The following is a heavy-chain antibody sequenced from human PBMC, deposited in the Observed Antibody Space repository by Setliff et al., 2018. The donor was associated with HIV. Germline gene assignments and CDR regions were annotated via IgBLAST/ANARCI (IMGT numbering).Heavy chain of an antibody. J-gene: IGHJ4*02. CDR1: GFSFSDYY. CDR3: TNWPEGAHDLFNY. V-gene: IGHV3-11*01. Sequence: GGSLRLSCAASGFSFSDYYMSWIRQAPGKGLECISYISDSDTDIYYADSVRGRFTISRDNAKNSLYLQMNSLRAEDTAIYYCTNWPEGAHDLFNYWGQGTLVTVSS. D-gene: IGHD3-16*01. CDR2: ISDSDTDI.